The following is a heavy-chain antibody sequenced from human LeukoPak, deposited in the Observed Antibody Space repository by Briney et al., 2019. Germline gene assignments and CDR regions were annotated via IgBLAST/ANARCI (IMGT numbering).Heavy chain of an antibody. CDR1: GFTLNNYA. D-gene: IGHD3-10*01. J-gene: IGHJ5*02. CDR2: INNSGGST. V-gene: IGHV3-23*01. CDR3: ARDNYYGSGNYNWFDP. Sequence: PGGSLRLSCAASGFTLNNYAMSWVRQAPGKGLEWVSIINNSGGSTYYADSVKGRFTISRDNAKNSLYLQMNSLRAEDTAMYYCARDNYYGSGNYNWFDPWGQGTLVTVSS.